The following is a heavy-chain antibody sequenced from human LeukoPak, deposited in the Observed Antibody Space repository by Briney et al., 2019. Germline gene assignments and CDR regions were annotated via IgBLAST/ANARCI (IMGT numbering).Heavy chain of an antibody. J-gene: IGHJ3*02. V-gene: IGHV3-7*03. Sequence: GGSLRLSCAASGFTFSTYSMNWVRQAPEKGLEWKGLEWVANIKEDESQRYYVDSVKGRFTISRDNTKNSVYLQMNNLRAEDTAVYYCARGRAMDIWGQGTMVTVSS. CDR2: IKEDESQR. CDR1: GFTFSTYS. CDR3: ARGRAMDI.